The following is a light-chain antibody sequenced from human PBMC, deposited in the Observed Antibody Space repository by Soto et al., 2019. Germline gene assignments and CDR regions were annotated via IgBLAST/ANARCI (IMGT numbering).Light chain of an antibody. CDR2: ATS. J-gene: IGKJ2*02. CDR1: QGIRDD. CDR3: LHHNSYPPCP. V-gene: IGKV1-17*01. Sequence: DIQMTQSPSSRSASVGDTVTITCRASQGIRDDLGWYQQKPGKAPKRLIYATSSLQSGVPSRFSGSGSGTEFTLTISGLQPEDFATYYCLHHNSYPPCPFGPGTKVDIK.